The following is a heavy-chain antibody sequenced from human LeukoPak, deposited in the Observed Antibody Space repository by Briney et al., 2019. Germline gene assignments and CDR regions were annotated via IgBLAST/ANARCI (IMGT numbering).Heavy chain of an antibody. J-gene: IGHJ5*02. V-gene: IGHV4-34*01. CDR3: GRGRLRLGWFDP. D-gene: IGHD4-17*01. CDR1: GGSISSYY. Sequence: SETLSLTCTVSGGSISSYYWSWIRQPPGKGLEWIGEINHSGSTNYNPSLKSRVTISVDTSKNQFSLKLSSVTAADTAVYYCGRGRLRLGWFDPWGQGTLVTVSS. CDR2: INHSGST.